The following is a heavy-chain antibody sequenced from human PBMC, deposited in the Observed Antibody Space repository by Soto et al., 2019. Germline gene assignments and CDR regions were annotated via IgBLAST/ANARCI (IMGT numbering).Heavy chain of an antibody. V-gene: IGHV4-59*01. J-gene: IGHJ4*02. CDR1: GGSMSGYY. Sequence: QVQLQESGPGLVKPSETLSLTCRVSGGSMSGYYWSWVHLAPGKGLEWIGYVYYTGSTNYNPSLQSRVSISVDTSNKHFSLSLSLVTAADTAVYFCARSIAVPSGHIDHWGQGIRVTISS. D-gene: IGHD6-6*01. CDR3: ARSIAVPSGHIDH. CDR2: VYYTGST.